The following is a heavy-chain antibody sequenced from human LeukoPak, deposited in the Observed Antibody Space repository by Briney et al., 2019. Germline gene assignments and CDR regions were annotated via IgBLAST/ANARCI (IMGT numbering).Heavy chain of an antibody. D-gene: IGHD6-19*01. CDR1: EFTFSSYG. Sequence: GGSLRLSCAASEFTFSSYGMSWIRQAPGKGLEWVSYISNGGSSLYYADSVKGRFTISRDNAKNSLFLQVNSLRAEDTALYYCARVRVAGFSDFDYWGQGTLVTVSS. V-gene: IGHV3-48*04. CDR2: ISNGGSSL. J-gene: IGHJ4*02. CDR3: ARVRVAGFSDFDY.